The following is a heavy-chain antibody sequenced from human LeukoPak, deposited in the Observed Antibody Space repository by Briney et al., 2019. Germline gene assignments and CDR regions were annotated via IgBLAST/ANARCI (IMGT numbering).Heavy chain of an antibody. D-gene: IGHD3-9*01. CDR1: GFTFRTYA. CDR3: AKEGGFYDILTDY. CDR2: ISGSGGST. J-gene: IGHJ4*02. V-gene: IGHV3-23*01. Sequence: PGGSLRLSCAASGFTFRTYAMSWVRQAPGKGLEWVSGISGSGGSTYYADSVKGRFTISRDNSKNTLYLQMNSLRAEDTAVYYCAKEGGFYDILTDYWGQGTLVTVSS.